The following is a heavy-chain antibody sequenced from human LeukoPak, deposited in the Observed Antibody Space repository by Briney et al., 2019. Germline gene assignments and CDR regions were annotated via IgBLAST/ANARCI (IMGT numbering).Heavy chain of an antibody. CDR1: GFTFSTSA. CDR3: ARSNGYCSSTSCHYFDY. D-gene: IGHD2-2*03. CDR2: ISSSSSYI. J-gene: IGHJ4*02. Sequence: GGSLRLSCAASGFTFSTSAMTWVRQAPGKGLEWVSSISSSSSYIYYADSVKGRFTISRDNAKNSLYLQMNSLRAEDTAVYYCARSNGYCSSTSCHYFDYWGQGTLVTVSS. V-gene: IGHV3-21*01.